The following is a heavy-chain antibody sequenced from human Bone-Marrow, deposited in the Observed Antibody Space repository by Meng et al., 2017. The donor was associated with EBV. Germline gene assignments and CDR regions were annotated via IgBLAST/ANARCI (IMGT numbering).Heavy chain of an antibody. D-gene: IGHD6-19*01. CDR3: ARPFPSWQSPRLDPFGA. CDR2: VHYTGST. V-gene: IGHV4-39*01. J-gene: IGHJ5*02. CDR1: GDSISSFYY. Sequence: LPRRESGPGQVKPSEALSLTCTCSGDSISSFYYWGWIRQPPGRGLEWIGSVHYTGSTYYSPSLKSRVTVSVDTSKNQFSLRLTPVTAADTAVYYCARPFPSWQSPRLDPFGAWGQGTLVTVSS.